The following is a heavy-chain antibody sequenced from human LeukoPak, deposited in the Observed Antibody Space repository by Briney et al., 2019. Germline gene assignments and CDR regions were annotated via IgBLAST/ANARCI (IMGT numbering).Heavy chain of an antibody. CDR3: AKDDAWLQYGN. V-gene: IGHV3-23*01. D-gene: IGHD5-24*01. J-gene: IGHJ4*02. CDR1: GFTFSSHG. Sequence: GGSLRLSCAASGFTFSSHGMNWVRQAPGKGREWVSGISPNGVITYYADSVKGRFTISRDNSKGTVYLQMNSLRPEDTAVYYCAKDDAWLQYGNWGRGTLVTVSS. CDR2: ISPNGVIT.